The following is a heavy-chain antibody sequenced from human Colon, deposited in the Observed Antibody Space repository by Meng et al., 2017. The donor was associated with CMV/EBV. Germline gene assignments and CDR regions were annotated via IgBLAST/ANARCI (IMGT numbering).Heavy chain of an antibody. CDR1: GYTFTSYG. Sequence: ASVKVSCKASGYTFTSYGISWVRQAPGQGLEWMGWISAYNGNTNYAQKLQGRVTMTTDTSTSTAYMELRSLRSDDTAVYYCARDPQGTTVTYYYYGMDVWGQGTTVTVSS. J-gene: IGHJ6*02. CDR2: ISAYNGNT. V-gene: IGHV1-18*01. D-gene: IGHD4-11*01. CDR3: ARDPQGTTVTYYYYGMDV.